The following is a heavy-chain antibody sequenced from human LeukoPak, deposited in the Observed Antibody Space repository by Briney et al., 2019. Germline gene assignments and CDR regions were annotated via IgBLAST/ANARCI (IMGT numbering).Heavy chain of an antibody. V-gene: IGHV4-4*07. CDR2: IYTSGST. Sequence: SETLSLTCTVSGGSISSYYWSWIRQPAGKGLESIGRIYTSGSTNYNPSLKSRVTMSVDTSKNQFSLKLSSVTAADTAVYYCARAYCSSTSCRLDYWGQGTLVTVSS. CDR3: ARAYCSSTSCRLDY. CDR1: GGSISSYY. J-gene: IGHJ4*02. D-gene: IGHD2-2*01.